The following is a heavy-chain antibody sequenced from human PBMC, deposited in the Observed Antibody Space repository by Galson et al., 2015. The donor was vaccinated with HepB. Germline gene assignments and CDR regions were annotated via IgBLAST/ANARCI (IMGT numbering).Heavy chain of an antibody. V-gene: IGHV3-33*06. CDR3: AKRSSTSDY. D-gene: IGHD2-2*01. J-gene: IGHJ4*02. CDR2: IWYDGSNK. Sequence: SLRLSCAASGFTFSSYGMHWVRQAPGKGLEWVADIWYDGSNKYYADSVKGRFTISRDNSKNTLYLRMNSLRAEDTAVYYCAKRSSTSDYCVQGTLFTASS. CDR1: GFTFSSYG.